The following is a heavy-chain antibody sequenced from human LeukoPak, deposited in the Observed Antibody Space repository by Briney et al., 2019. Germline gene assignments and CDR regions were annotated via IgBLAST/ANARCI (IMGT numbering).Heavy chain of an antibody. D-gene: IGHD3-22*01. CDR1: VFTFSSYS. J-gene: IGHJ4*02. CDR3: ARLRRIRDRSGFYCYYDN. CDR2: INTVASYI. V-gene: IGHV3-21*01. Sequence: GGSLRLSCAASVFTFSSYSFNWVRQAPGKGLEWVSSINTVASYIYYADSVRGRFTISRDNAENSLWLQMNSLRAEDSAVYYCARLRRIRDRSGFYCYYDNWGQGTLVTVSS.